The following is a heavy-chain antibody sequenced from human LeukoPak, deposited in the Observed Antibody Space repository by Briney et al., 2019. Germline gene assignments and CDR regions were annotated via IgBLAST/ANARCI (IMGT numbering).Heavy chain of an antibody. D-gene: IGHD4-11*01. CDR3: SKDFYPVTTVVS. J-gene: IGHJ5*02. CDR1: GFCFSNYY. CDR2: ISYDGRQT. V-gene: IGHV3-30*18. Sequence: GRSLRLSCAASGFCFSNYYMLWVRQAPGKGLEWVAVISYDGRQTYYADSVKGRFTISRDNSKSTVYLQMNSLTTDDTAVYSCSKDFYPVTTVVSWGQGTLVTVSS.